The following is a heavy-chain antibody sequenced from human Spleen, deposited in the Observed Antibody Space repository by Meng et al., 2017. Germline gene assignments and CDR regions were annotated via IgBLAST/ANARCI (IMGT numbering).Heavy chain of an antibody. D-gene: IGHD3-22*01. CDR2: ISIGSSYM. V-gene: IGHV3-21*02. CDR1: GFTFSTYN. CDR3: TRLLDRDY. J-gene: IGHJ4*02. Sequence: EVQLVESGGGLVKPGGSLRLSCAASGFTFSTYNMNWVRQAPGKGLEWVASISIGSSYMYYADSMKGRFTISRDNAKNTVYLQMNSLRAEDTAVYYCTRLLDRDYWGQGTLVTVSS.